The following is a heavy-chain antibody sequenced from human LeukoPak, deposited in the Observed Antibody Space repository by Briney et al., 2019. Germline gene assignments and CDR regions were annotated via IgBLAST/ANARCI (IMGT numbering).Heavy chain of an antibody. J-gene: IGHJ4*02. CDR1: GGSFSGYY. Sequence: SETLSLTCSVYGGSFSGYYWSWIPQPPGKGLEWSGEINHSGSTHYTPSLKSRVTISVDTSKNQFCLELGSVTAEDTAAYDCARAIAARPRLRYSSSPFDYWGQGTLVSVSS. CDR2: INHSGST. CDR3: ARAIAARPRLRYSSSPFDY. D-gene: IGHD6-6*01. V-gene: IGHV4-34*01.